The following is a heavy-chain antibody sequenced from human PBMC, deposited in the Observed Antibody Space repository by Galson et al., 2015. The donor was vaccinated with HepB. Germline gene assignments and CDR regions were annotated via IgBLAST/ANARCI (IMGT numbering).Heavy chain of an antibody. J-gene: IGHJ6*02. D-gene: IGHD3-22*01. V-gene: IGHV3-11*06. CDR3: ARVNYYDSSSIYYYGMDV. CDR2: ISGTNSYT. CDR1: GFVFSDYY. Sequence: SLRLSCAASGFVFSDYYMSWIRQAPGKGLECISYISGTNSYTNYADSVKGRFTISRDNARNSLFLQMNSLRAEDTAVYYCARVNYYDSSSIYYYGMDVWGQGTTVTVSS.